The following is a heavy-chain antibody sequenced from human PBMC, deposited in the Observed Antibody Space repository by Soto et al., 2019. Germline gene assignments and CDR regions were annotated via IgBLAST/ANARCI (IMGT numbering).Heavy chain of an antibody. CDR3: ARGGYSSSWYYPYGMDV. CDR1: GFTFSSYA. Sequence: QVQLVESGGGVVQPGRSLRLSCAASGFTFSSYAMHWVRQAPGKGLEWVAVISYDGSNKYYADSVKGRFTISRDNSKNTLYLQMNSLRAEDTAVYYCARGGYSSSWYYPYGMDVWGQGTTVTVSS. D-gene: IGHD6-13*01. J-gene: IGHJ6*02. V-gene: IGHV3-30-3*01. CDR2: ISYDGSNK.